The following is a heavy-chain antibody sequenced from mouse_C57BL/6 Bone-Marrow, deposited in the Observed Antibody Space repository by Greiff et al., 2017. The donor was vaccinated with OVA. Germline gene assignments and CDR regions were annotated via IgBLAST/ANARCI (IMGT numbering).Heavy chain of an antibody. Sequence: VQLKQSGAELVRPGASVKLSCTASGFNIKDYYMHWVKQRHEQGLEWIGRIDPDDGDTEYAPKFQGKATMTADPSSNTAYLQLSSLTSEDTAVYYGTTWGDYDYPIAYWGQGTPVTVSA. D-gene: IGHD2-4*01. V-gene: IGHV14-1*01. J-gene: IGHJ3*01. CDR3: TTWGDYDYPIAY. CDR2: IDPDDGDT. CDR1: GFNIKDYY.